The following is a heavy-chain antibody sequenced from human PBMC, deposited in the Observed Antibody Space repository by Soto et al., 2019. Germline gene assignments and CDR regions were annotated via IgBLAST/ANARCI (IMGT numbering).Heavy chain of an antibody. CDR3: AKDMNYYGSGKGTFDY. V-gene: IGHV3-9*01. J-gene: IGHJ4*02. CDR1: GFTFDDYA. Sequence: EVQLVESGGGLVQPGRSLRLSCAASGFTFDDYAMHWVRQAPGKGLEWVSGISWNSGSIGYADSVKGRFTISRDNAKNSLYLQMNSLRAEDTALYYGAKDMNYYGSGKGTFDYWGQGTLVTVSS. CDR2: ISWNSGSI. D-gene: IGHD3-10*01.